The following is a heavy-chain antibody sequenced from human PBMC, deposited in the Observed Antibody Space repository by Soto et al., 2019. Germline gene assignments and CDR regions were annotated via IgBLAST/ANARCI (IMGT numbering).Heavy chain of an antibody. Sequence: LSLTFTVSGTSIPSGGNYWSVIRQYPGKGLEWIGYISYTGANYYNPSFKSRVTLSLDKSKNQFSLGLRFVTAADTAVYYCACIPRGGTKYFDYWGQGTLVTVPQ. CDR2: ISYTGAN. CDR3: ACIPRGGTKYFDY. V-gene: IGHV4-31*09. J-gene: IGHJ4*02. D-gene: IGHD2-15*01. CDR1: GTSIPSGGNY.